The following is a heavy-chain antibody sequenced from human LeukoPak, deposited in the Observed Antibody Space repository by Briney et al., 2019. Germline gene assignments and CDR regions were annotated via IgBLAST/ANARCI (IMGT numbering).Heavy chain of an antibody. CDR2: IYSGGST. J-gene: IGHJ4*02. D-gene: IGHD6-13*01. Sequence: QPGGSLRLSCAASGFTVSSNYMSWVRQAPGKGLEWVSVIYSGGSTYYADSVKGRFTISRDNSKNTLYLQMNSLRAEDTAVYYCARATRSYSNLDYWGQGTLVTVSS. V-gene: IGHV3-53*01. CDR1: GFTVSSNY. CDR3: ARATRSYSNLDY.